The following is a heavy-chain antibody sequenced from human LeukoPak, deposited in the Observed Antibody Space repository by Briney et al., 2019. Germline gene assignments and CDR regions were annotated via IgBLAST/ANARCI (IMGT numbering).Heavy chain of an antibody. CDR2: VASSGTS. Sequence: PSETLSLTCIVSGDSMNTYYWTWIRQTPGKALEWIGFVASSGTSNYNPSLKSRVSISIDTSKNQFSLALTSVTPADTAVYYCARVVRGVVTSNWFDHWGQGTLVSVSS. CDR3: ARVVRGVVTSNWFDH. CDR1: GDSMNTYY. V-gene: IGHV4-59*01. D-gene: IGHD2-21*02. J-gene: IGHJ5*02.